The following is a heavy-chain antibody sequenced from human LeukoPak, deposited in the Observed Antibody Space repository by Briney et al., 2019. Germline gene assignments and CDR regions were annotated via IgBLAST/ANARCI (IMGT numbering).Heavy chain of an antibody. CDR2: INHNTGGT. V-gene: IGHV1-2*06. Sequence: ASLKVSCKASGYTFTGYHIHWVRQALGQGLAWMGRINHNTGGTDYAQKFQARLTNTSDTPITTAYMELTGLTSDDTPIYYFPKVPPSITAAGNWLGPWGQGALVTVSS. J-gene: IGHJ5*02. CDR1: GYTFTGYH. D-gene: IGHD6-13*01. CDR3: PKVPPSITAAGNWLGP.